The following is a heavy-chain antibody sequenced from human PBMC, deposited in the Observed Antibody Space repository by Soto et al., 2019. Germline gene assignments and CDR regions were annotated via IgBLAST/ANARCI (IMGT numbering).Heavy chain of an antibody. CDR2: IYYSGST. Sequence: SETLSLTCTVSGGSISSYYWSCIRQPPGKGLEWIGYIYYSGSTNYNPSLKSRVTISVDTSKNQFSLKLSSVTAADTAVYYCARLRRDGYNFDYYVMDVWGQGTTVT. CDR3: ARLRRDGYNFDYYVMDV. CDR1: GGSISSYY. D-gene: IGHD5-12*01. V-gene: IGHV4-59*01. J-gene: IGHJ6*02.